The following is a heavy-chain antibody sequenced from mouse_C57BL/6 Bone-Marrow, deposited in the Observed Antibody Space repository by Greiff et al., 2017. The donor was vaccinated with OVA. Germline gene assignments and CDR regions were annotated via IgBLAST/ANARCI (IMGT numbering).Heavy chain of an antibody. V-gene: IGHV1-54*01. CDR2: INPGSGGT. J-gene: IGHJ2*01. D-gene: IGHD1-1*01. Sequence: QLKQSGAELVRPGTSVKVSCKASGYAFTNYLIEWVKQRPGQGLEWIGVINPGSGGTNYNEKFKGKATLTADKSSSTAYMQLSSLTSEDSAVYFCAALYYGSSPYYWGQGTTLTVSS. CDR3: AALYYGSSPYY. CDR1: GYAFTNYL.